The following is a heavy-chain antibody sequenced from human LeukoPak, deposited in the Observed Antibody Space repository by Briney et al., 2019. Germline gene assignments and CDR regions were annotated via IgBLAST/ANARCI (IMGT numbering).Heavy chain of an antibody. CDR3: ARRTFPNDAFDV. CDR2: ISGSGSDI. V-gene: IGHV3-21*01. Sequence: GGSLRLSCAASGFTFSTFSMNWVRQTPGKGLEWVSAISGSGSDIYYADSVKGRFAISRDNPKRSLYLQMNSLRAEDTAVYYCARRTFPNDAFDVWGQGTVVTVSS. CDR1: GFTFSTFS. J-gene: IGHJ3*01. D-gene: IGHD1-7*01.